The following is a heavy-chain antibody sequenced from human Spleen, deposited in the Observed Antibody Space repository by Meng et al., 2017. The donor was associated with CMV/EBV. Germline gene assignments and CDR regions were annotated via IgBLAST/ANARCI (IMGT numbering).Heavy chain of an antibody. J-gene: IGHJ4*02. CDR3: AREIPQPWAY. CDR1: GFTVTGSY. CDR2: IYDDGKT. V-gene: IGHV3-66*01. Sequence: GQLVEFGGGLGQPGGSLRLSWEVSGFTVTGSYMSGVRQAPGKGLEWISIIYDDGKTYYADSVKGRFTISRDKSKNTLFLQMYSLSAEDTATYYCAREIPQPWAYWGQGTLVTVSS. D-gene: IGHD2-2*01.